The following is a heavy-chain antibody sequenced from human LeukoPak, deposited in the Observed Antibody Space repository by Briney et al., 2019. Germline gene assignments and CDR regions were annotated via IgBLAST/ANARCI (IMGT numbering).Heavy chain of an antibody. Sequence: PGGSLRLSCVASGFTFSRYNMTWVRQAPGKGLEWISHISRTGKSTHYADSVKGRFIISRDNANNSLYLQMNSLRAEDTAIYYCARGPRPDTPYNWFDPWGQGTLVIVSS. CDR3: ARGPRPDTPYNWFDP. V-gene: IGHV3-48*04. CDR2: ISRTGKST. J-gene: IGHJ5*02. CDR1: GFTFSRYN.